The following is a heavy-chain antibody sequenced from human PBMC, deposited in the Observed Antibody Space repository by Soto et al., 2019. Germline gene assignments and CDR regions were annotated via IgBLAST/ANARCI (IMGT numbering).Heavy chain of an antibody. CDR2: ISYDGSNK. Sequence: PGGSLRLSCAASGFTFSSYAMHWVRQAPGKGLEWVAVISYDGSNKYYADSVKGRFTISRDNSKNTLYLQMNSLRAEDTAVYYCAREPGELRSFDYWGQGTLVTVSS. V-gene: IGHV3-30-3*01. CDR1: GFTFSSYA. CDR3: AREPGELRSFDY. J-gene: IGHJ4*02. D-gene: IGHD1-26*01.